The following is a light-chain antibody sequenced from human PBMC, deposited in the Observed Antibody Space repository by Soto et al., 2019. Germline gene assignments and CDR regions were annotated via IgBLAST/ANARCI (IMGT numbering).Light chain of an antibody. CDR1: QGINSW. J-gene: IGKJ4*01. Sequence: DIQRTQSPSSVPASVRVRVTITCRARQGINSWSAWYQQKPGKAPKLQIYTVSSLQSGVPSRFSGNGSGTGFNLTVRSLQPEDVATYYCQQANSFPLTFGGGTKVQIK. V-gene: IGKV1-12*01. CDR3: QQANSFPLT. CDR2: TVS.